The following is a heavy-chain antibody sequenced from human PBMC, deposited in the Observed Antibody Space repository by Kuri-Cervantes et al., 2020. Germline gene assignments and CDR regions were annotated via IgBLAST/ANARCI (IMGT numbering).Heavy chain of an antibody. CDR3: ARDRWGAVAGTPGFDYGMDV. V-gene: IGHV4-4*02. J-gene: IGHJ6*02. Sequence: SETLSLTCAVSGGSISSSNWWSWVRQPPGKGLEWIGSIYYSGSTYYNPSLKSRVTISVDTSKNQFSLKLSSVTAADTAVYYCARDRWGAVAGTPGFDYGMDVWGQGTTVTVSS. D-gene: IGHD6-19*01. CDR1: GGSISSSNW. CDR2: IYYSGST.